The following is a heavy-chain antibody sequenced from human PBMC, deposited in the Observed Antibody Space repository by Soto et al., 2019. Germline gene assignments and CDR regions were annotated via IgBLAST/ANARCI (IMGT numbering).Heavy chain of an antibody. V-gene: IGHV4-61*08. Sequence: PSETLSLTCTVSGASVNTGAYYWTWIRQPPGKGLEWMGYIFYSGSTHYNPSLKSRVTMLVDTSRNQFSLKLKSVTAADTAVYYCARVNVVVVAATREYYFDYWGQGTLVTVSS. J-gene: IGHJ4*02. D-gene: IGHD2-15*01. CDR3: ARVNVVVVAATREYYFDY. CDR2: IFYSGST. CDR1: GASVNTGAYY.